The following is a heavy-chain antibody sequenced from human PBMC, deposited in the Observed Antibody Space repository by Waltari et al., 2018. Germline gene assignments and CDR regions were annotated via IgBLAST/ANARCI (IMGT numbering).Heavy chain of an antibody. CDR2: IFSNDEK. D-gene: IGHD3-22*01. J-gene: IGHJ3*02. V-gene: IGHV2-26*01. CDR3: ARLFGRGYYAFDI. CDR1: GFSLSNARMG. Sequence: TCTVSGFSLSNARMGVSWIRQPAGKALEWLAHIFSNDEKSYSTSLKSRLTISKDTSKSQVVLTMTNTDPVDTATYYCARLFGRGYYAFDIWGQGTIVTVSS.